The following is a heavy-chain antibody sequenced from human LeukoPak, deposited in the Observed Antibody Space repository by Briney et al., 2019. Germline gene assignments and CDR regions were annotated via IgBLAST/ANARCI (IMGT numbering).Heavy chain of an antibody. CDR2: IYYSGST. CDR3: ARVGSSGWWGAFDI. V-gene: IGHV4-59*01. CDR1: GGSISSYY. Sequence: SETLSLTCNVSGGSISSYYWSWIRQPPGKGLEWIGYIYYSGSTNYNPSLKSRVTISVDTSKNQFSLKLSSVTAADTAVYYCARVGSSGWWGAFDIWGQGTMVTVSS. D-gene: IGHD6-19*01. J-gene: IGHJ3*02.